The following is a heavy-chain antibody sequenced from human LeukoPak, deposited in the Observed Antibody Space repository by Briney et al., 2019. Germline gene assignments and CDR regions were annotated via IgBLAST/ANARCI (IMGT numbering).Heavy chain of an antibody. V-gene: IGHV4-30-4*08. CDR1: GGSITSGGNF. CDR3: ARVKIGRLTKNPFDY. Sequence: PSQTLSLTCTVSGGSITSGGNFWTWIRQHPGEGLEWIGYISHSGSTYYNPSLKSRVTISVDTSKNQFSLKLSSVTAADTAVYYCARVKIGRLTKNPFDYWGQGTLVTVSS. D-gene: IGHD2-8*01. CDR2: ISHSGST. J-gene: IGHJ4*02.